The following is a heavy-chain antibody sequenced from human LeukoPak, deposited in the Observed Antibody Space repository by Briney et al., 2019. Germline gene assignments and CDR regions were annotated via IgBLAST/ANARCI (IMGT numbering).Heavy chain of an antibody. CDR3: ATLLTVITMVRGVHRGY. D-gene: IGHD3-10*01. J-gene: IGHJ4*02. CDR1: GGSISSSSYY. Sequence: PSETLSLTCTVSGGSISSSSYYWGWIRQPPGKGLEWIGSIYYSGSTYYNPSLKSRVTISVDTSKNQFSLKLSSVTAADTAVYYCATLLTVITMVRGVHRGYWGQGTLVTVSS. V-gene: IGHV4-39*07. CDR2: IYYSGST.